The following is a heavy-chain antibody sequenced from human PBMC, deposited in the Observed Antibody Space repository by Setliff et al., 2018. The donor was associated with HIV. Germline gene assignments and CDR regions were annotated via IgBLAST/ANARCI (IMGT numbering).Heavy chain of an antibody. V-gene: IGHV4-4*08. D-gene: IGHD3-10*01. CDR1: GGSIGGYY. Sequence: PSETLSLTCTVSGGSIGGYYWSWIRQPPGTGLEWPGCIDSGGSTNYNPSLESRVTISLDTSKNQFSLRLTSVTAADTAVYYCARVRSYGSAYDAFDVWGPGTMVTVS. J-gene: IGHJ3*01. CDR3: ARVRSYGSAYDAFDV. CDR2: IDSGGST.